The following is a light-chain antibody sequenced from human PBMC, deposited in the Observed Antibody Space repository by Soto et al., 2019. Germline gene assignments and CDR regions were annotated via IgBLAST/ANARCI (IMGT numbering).Light chain of an antibody. J-gene: IGKJ1*01. CDR1: QSVSSN. CDR2: GAS. Sequence: MMSQSPAAVSLSKGERATLSCRASQSVSSNLAWYQQKPGQAPRLLIYGASTRATGIPARFSGSGSGTDFTLTISSLQPEDFAVYNCQRYEIWPWPFGQGTKVDI. CDR3: QRYEIWPWP. V-gene: IGKV3-15*01.